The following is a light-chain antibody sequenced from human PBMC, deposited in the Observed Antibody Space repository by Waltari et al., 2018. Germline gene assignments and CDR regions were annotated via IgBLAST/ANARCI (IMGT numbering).Light chain of an antibody. CDR3: SSYTNTRIYV. CDR2: EVS. Sequence: QSALTQPASVSGSPGQSITISCTGTSGDVGGYNLVSWYQHPPGQAPKLMIYEVSERPLGVSNRFTGSKSGGTASLTISGLQADDEADYYCSSYTNTRIYVFGTGTKVTVL. J-gene: IGLJ1*01. CDR1: SGDVGGYNL. V-gene: IGLV2-14*02.